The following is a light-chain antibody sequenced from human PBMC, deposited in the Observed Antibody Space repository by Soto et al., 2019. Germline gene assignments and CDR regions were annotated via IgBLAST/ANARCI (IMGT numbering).Light chain of an antibody. V-gene: IGKV1-5*03. CDR1: QSISSW. Sequence: DIQMTQSPSTLSASVGDIVAMTCRASQSISSWLAGYQQKPGKAPNLLIHKASHLESGVPSRFSGSGSGTDFTLTISSLQPEDFATYYCQQSYSTPPEWTFGQGTKVDI. J-gene: IGKJ1*01. CDR3: QQSYSTPPEWT. CDR2: KAS.